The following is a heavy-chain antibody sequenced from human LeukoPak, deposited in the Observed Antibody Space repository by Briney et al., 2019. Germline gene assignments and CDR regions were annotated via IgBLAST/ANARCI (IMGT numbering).Heavy chain of an antibody. J-gene: IGHJ3*02. V-gene: IGHV3-74*01. CDR2: IDSDGRST. Sequence: GSHRLSCAASGFTFSSYRMHWVRQVPGKGLVWVSRIDSDGRSTSYADSVKGRFTISRDNAKNTLYLQMNGLRAEDTAVYYCTSSPLSDAFDIWGQGKVDTVSA. CDR3: TSSPLSDAFDI. CDR1: GFTFSSYR.